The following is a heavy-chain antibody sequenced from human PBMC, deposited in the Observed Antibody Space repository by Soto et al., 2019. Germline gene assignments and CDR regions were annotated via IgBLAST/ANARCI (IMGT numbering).Heavy chain of an antibody. CDR1: GYTFTGYY. D-gene: IGHD3-10*01. J-gene: IGHJ5*02. Sequence: QVQLVQSGAEVKKPGASVKVSCKASGYTFTGYYMHWVRQAPGQGLEWMGWINPNSGGTNYAQKFQGGVTMTRDTSISTAYMELSRLRSDDTAVYYCARDHLYGSGSNWFDPWGQGTLVTVSS. CDR2: INPNSGGT. V-gene: IGHV1-2*02. CDR3: ARDHLYGSGSNWFDP.